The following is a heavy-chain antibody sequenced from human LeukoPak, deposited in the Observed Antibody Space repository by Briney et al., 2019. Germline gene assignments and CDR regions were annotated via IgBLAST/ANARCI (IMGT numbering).Heavy chain of an antibody. V-gene: IGHV4-30-4*01. Sequence: PSQTLSLTCTVSGGSISSGDYYWGWIRQPPGTGLEWIGYIYYSGSTYYNPSLKSRVTISVDTSKNQFSLKLSSVTAADTAVYYCAREVDDSSGYRYFDYWGQGTLVTVSS. CDR1: GGSISSGDYY. CDR2: IYYSGST. D-gene: IGHD3-22*01. CDR3: AREVDDSSGYRYFDY. J-gene: IGHJ4*02.